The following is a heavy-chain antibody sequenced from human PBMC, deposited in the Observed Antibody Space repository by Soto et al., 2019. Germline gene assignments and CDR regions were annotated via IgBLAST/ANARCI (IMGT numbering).Heavy chain of an antibody. CDR3: ARAYSGTLDFDY. V-gene: IGHV1-8*01. J-gene: IGHJ4*02. CDR1: GYTFNNHH. D-gene: IGHD1-26*01. CDR2: VNPHSGYA. Sequence: ASVKVSCKASGYTFNNHHIYWVRQVTGQGLEWMGWVNPHSGYAGYAQKFQGRVTMTRTTSTSTAFMELSSLTSEDTAVYYCARAYSGTLDFDYWGQGTLVTVYS.